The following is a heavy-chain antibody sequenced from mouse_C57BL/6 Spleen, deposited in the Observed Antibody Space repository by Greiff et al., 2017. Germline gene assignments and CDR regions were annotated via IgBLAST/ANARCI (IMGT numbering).Heavy chain of an antibody. V-gene: IGHV1-61*01. CDR3: ARKTTVEDAMDY. D-gene: IGHD1-1*01. CDR1: GYTFTSYW. CDR2: IYPSDSET. J-gene: IGHJ4*01. Sequence: VQLQQPGAELVRPGSSVKLSCKASGYTFTSYWMDWVKQRPGQGLEWIGNIYPSDSETHYNQKFKDKATVNVDKSSSTAYLQLSSLTSEDSAVYYCARKTTVEDAMDYWGQGTSVTVSS.